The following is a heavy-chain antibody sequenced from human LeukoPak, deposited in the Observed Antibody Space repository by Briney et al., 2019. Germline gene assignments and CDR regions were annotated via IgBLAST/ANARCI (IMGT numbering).Heavy chain of an antibody. CDR2: IYSGGST. V-gene: IGHV3-53*01. Sequence: GGSLRLSCAASGFTVSSNYMSWVRQAPGKGLGWVSVIYSGGSTYYADSVKGRFTISRDNSKNTLYLQMNSLRAEDTAVYYCARAGDIAAAGKVTYYYYYMDVWGKGTTVTVSS. CDR3: ARAGDIAAAGKVTYYYYYMDV. D-gene: IGHD6-13*01. J-gene: IGHJ6*03. CDR1: GFTVSSNY.